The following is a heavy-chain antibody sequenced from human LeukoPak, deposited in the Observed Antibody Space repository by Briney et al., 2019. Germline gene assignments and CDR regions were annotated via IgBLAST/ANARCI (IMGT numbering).Heavy chain of an antibody. CDR1: GFSFSSYA. D-gene: IGHD2-21*02. J-gene: IGHJ3*02. V-gene: IGHV3-23*01. Sequence: GGSLRLSCATSGFSFSSYAMPWVRQAPGKGLEWVSDISDSGSRAYYADSVKGRFTISRDNSKNTLYLQMNSLRAEDTALYYCAKDRAGCGGDCGGDSFDIWGQGTMVTVSS. CDR2: ISDSGSRA. CDR3: AKDRAGCGGDCGGDSFDI.